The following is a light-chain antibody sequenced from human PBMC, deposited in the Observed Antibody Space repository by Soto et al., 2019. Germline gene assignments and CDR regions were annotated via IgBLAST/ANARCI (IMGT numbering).Light chain of an antibody. CDR2: KVT. CDR1: SSDLSLYNF. V-gene: IGLV2-14*01. CDR3: CSYTGSSSYV. Sequence: QSLLTQPAPASGSPGQSITISCTATSSDLSLYNFVSWYQQHSGKATKLVIYKVTNRPSGDSNRFSYSRSGNMASLNRSALQPEDADEYDCCSYTGSSSYVSGTGTKATV. J-gene: IGLJ1*01.